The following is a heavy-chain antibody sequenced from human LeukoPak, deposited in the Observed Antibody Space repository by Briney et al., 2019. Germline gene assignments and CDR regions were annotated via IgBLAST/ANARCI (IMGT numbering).Heavy chain of an antibody. CDR3: AKDPRRYSRTGGYFDY. Sequence: GGSLRLSCAASGFTFSSYWMSWVRQAPGKGLEWVANIKEDGSEKRDVDSVKGRFTISRDNSEKMLYLQVNSLRAEDTAVYYCAKDPRRYSRTGGYFDYWGQGTLVTVSA. V-gene: IGHV3-7*01. D-gene: IGHD6-13*01. CDR2: IKEDGSEK. J-gene: IGHJ4*02. CDR1: GFTFSSYW.